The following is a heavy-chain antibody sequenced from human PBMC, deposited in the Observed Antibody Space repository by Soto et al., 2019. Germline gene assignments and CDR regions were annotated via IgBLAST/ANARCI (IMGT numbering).Heavy chain of an antibody. CDR3: ASGAVYSSGWYPDYGMDV. CDR1: GFTFSSYS. V-gene: IGHV3-21*01. CDR2: ISSSSSYI. J-gene: IGHJ6*02. Sequence: PGGSLRLSCAASGFTFSSYSMNWVRQAPGKGLEWVSSISSSSSYIYYADSVKGRFTISRDNAKNSLYLQMNSLRAEDTAVYYCASGAVYSSGWYPDYGMDVWGQGTTVTVS. D-gene: IGHD6-19*01.